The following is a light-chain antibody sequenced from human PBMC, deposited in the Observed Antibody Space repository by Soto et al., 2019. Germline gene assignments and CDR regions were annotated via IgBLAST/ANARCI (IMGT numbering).Light chain of an antibody. CDR2: DVT. J-gene: IGLJ1*01. CDR1: NSDVGGYNF. CDR3: CSYAGSDTYV. Sequence: SALTQPRPVSGSPGQSVTLSCPGNNSDVGGYNFVSWYQHPPGKAPKLMLYDVTNRPSGVPDRFSGSKSDNTATLTISGLQAEDEADYYCCSYAGSDTYVFGTGTQLTVL. V-gene: IGLV2-11*01.